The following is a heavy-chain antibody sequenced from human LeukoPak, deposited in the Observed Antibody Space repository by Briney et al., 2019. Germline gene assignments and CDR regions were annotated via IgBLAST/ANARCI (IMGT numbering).Heavy chain of an antibody. V-gene: IGHV3-23*01. CDR2: IGASDGTT. CDR3: ARDRIPTVTYYYFDY. CDR1: GFTFSNRS. D-gene: IGHD4-11*01. J-gene: IGHJ4*02. Sequence: PGGSLRLSCAASGFTFSNRSMSWVRQAPGKGLEWVSTIGASDGTTYYADSVKGRFTISRDNSKNTLYLQMNSLRAEDTAVYYCARDRIPTVTYYYFDYWGQGTLVTVSS.